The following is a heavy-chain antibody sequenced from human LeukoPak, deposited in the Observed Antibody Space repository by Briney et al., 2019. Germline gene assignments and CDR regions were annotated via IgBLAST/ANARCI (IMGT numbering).Heavy chain of an antibody. D-gene: IGHD6-13*01. Sequence: GGSLRLSCAASGFTFSSYEMNWVRQAPGKGLVWVSRINTDEKTTTYADSVKGRFTISRGNAKNTLYLQMNSLRAEDTALYFCTRGRFTSNWAYFDYWGQGTLVTVSS. V-gene: IGHV3-74*03. CDR2: INTDEKTT. J-gene: IGHJ4*02. CDR1: GFTFSSYE. CDR3: TRGRFTSNWAYFDY.